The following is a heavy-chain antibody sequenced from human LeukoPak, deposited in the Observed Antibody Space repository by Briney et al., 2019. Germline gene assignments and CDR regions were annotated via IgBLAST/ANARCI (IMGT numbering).Heavy chain of an antibody. D-gene: IGHD6-6*01. J-gene: IGHJ4*02. V-gene: IGHV4-59*01. CDR3: ARGAAHTYYFDY. CDR2: IYYGGST. CDR1: GGSISSYY. Sequence: SETLSLTCTVSGGSISSYYRSWIRQPPGKGLEWIGYIYYGGSTNYNPSLKSRVTISVDTSKNQFSLKLSSVTAADTAVYYCARGAAHTYYFDYWGQGTLVTVSS.